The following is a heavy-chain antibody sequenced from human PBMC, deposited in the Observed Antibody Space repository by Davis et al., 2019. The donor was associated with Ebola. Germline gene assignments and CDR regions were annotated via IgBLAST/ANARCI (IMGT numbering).Heavy chain of an antibody. Sequence: PGGSLRLSCAASAFTFSSYAMHWVRQAPGQGLEWVAVIPYEGRNKYYADSVKGRFTISRDNSKNTLYLQMNSLRVEDTAVYYCARDGPSGKSYYFDYWGQGTLVTVSS. CDR1: AFTFSSYA. CDR3: ARDGPSGKSYYFDY. V-gene: IGHV3-30*04. CDR2: IPYEGRNK. J-gene: IGHJ4*02.